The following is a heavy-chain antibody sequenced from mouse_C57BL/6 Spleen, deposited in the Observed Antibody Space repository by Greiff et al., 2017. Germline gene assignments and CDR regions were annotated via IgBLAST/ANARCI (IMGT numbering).Heavy chain of an antibody. CDR3: AREGASNPFAY. V-gene: IGHV1-4*01. CDR1: GYTFTSYT. Sequence: QVQLQQSGAELARPGASVKMSCKASGYTFTSYTMHWVKQRPGQGLEWIGYINPSSGYTKYIQKFKDKATLTADKSSSTAYMQLSSLTSEDSAVYYCAREGASNPFAYWGQGTLVTVSA. J-gene: IGHJ3*01. D-gene: IGHD2-5*01. CDR2: INPSSGYT.